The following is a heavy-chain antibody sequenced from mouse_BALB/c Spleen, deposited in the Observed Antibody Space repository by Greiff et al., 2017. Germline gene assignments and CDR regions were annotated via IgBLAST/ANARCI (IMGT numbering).Heavy chain of an antibody. J-gene: IGHJ3*01. CDR3: AREIYDGYFAWFAY. V-gene: IGHV5-17*02. CDR2: ISSGSSTI. D-gene: IGHD2-3*01. Sequence: EVKLMESGGGLVQPGGSRKLSCAASGFTFSSFGMHWVRQAPEKGLEWVAYISSGSSTIYYADTVKGRFTISRDNPKNTLFLQMTSLRSEDTAMYYCAREIYDGYFAWFAYWGQGTLVTVSA. CDR1: GFTFSSFG.